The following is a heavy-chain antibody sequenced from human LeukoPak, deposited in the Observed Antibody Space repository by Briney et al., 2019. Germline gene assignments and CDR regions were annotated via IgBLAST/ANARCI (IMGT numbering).Heavy chain of an antibody. CDR2: VNPSGGST. D-gene: IGHD3-3*01. CDR3: ASVSNDFWSGFDY. CDR1: GYTFTSYY. J-gene: IGHJ4*02. V-gene: IGHV1-46*01. Sequence: ASVKVSCKASGYTFTSYYMHWVRQAPGQGLEWMGIVNPSGGSTSYAQKFQGRVTMTRDTSTSTVYMELSSLRSEDTAVYYCASVSNDFWSGFDYWGQGTLVTVSS.